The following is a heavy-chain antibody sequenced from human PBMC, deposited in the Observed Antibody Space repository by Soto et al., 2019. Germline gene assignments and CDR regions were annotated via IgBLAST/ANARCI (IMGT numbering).Heavy chain of an antibody. CDR3: ARYMVATGSYYFDY. Sequence: PSETLSLTCTVSGGSISGYYWGWIRQPPGKGLEWIGSIYHSGSTYYNPSLKSRVTISVDTSKNQFSLKLSSVTAADTAVYYCARYMVATGSYYFDYWGQGTLVTVSS. V-gene: IGHV4-38-2*02. CDR2: IYHSGST. D-gene: IGHD5-12*01. J-gene: IGHJ4*02. CDR1: GGSISGYY.